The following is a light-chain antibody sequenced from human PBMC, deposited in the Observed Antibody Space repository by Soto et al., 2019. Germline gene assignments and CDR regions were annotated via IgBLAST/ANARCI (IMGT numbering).Light chain of an antibody. CDR3: QQYNTLFT. J-gene: IGKJ3*01. CDR2: KAS. V-gene: IGKV1-5*03. CDR1: QSISSW. Sequence: DIQMTQSPSTLSASVGDRVTITCRASQSISSWLAWYQQKPGKAPKLLIYKASSLESGVPSRFSGSGSGTEFTLTISSLQPDDFAPYYCQQYNTLFTFGPGTNVDIK.